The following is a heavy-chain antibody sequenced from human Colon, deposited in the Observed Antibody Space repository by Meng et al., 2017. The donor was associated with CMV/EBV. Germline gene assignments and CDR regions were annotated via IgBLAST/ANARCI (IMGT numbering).Heavy chain of an antibody. CDR3: AKVRSSYSTNDGFDV. D-gene: IGHD2-8*01. Sequence: GGSLRLSCAASGFSLTNSGMHWVRQAPGKGLEWVAFMAYDEVNINYSDSAQGRFTISRDISKNTLFLQMDSLRLEDTSLYYCAKVRSSYSTNDGFDVWGQGTLVTVSS. J-gene: IGHJ3*01. CDR1: GFSLTNSG. CDR2: MAYDEVNI. V-gene: IGHV3-30*02.